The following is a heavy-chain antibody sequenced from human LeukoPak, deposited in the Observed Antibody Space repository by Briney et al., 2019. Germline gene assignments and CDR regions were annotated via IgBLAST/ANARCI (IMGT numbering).Heavy chain of an antibody. CDR3: ARGVEPLAANTLAY. CDR1: GFTVITND. Sequence: GGSLRLSCAASGFTVITNDMTWVREAPGKELEWVSVLYSDGNTKYANTVQGRFTISRDNSKNTLYLEMNSLSPDDTAIYYCARGVEPLAANTLAYWGQGTLVTVSS. CDR2: LYSDGNT. V-gene: IGHV3-53*01. J-gene: IGHJ4*02. D-gene: IGHD1-14*01.